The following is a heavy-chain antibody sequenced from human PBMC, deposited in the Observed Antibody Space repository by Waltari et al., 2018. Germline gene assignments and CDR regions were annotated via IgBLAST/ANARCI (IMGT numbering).Heavy chain of an antibody. CDR1: GFIFSHYW. J-gene: IGHJ4*02. Sequence: EVQFVQSGGGVVQPGGSMRLSCKASGFIFSHYWMTWVRQAPGKGLEWVANIDKDGSGTYYLDSVKGRFTVSRDNTKDSIDLQMDNLRDADTAVYYCTRSVGSGWAPWGQGTLVAVSS. CDR2: IDKDGSGT. D-gene: IGHD6-19*01. V-gene: IGHV3-7*01. CDR3: TRSVGSGWAP.